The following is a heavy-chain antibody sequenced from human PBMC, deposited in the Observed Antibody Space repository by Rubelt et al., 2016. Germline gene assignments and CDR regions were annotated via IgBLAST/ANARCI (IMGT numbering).Heavy chain of an antibody. CDR2: ISSSSSYI. J-gene: IGHJ6*02. CDR1: GFTFSSYS. CDR3: GRGSRLHMDV. D-gene: IGHD4-11*01. Sequence: AASGFTFSSYSMNWVRQAPGKGLEWVSSISSSSSYIYYADSVKGRFTISRDNARNVRYLQMNSLRAEETAGDYCGRGSRLHMDVGGQGTTVTVSS. V-gene: IGHV3-21*01.